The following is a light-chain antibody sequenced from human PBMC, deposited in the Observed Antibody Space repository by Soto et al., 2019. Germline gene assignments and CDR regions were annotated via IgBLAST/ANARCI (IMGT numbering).Light chain of an antibody. CDR2: AAS. CDR1: QSISSY. Sequence: DIPMTQSPSSLSASVGDRFTITCRASQSISSYLNLYQQKPGKAPKLLIYAASSLQSGVPSTFSASGSGTDFTLNISSLQPEDFATYYWQQSYSTPPSTFGQGTKVEIK. J-gene: IGKJ1*01. V-gene: IGKV1-39*01. CDR3: QQSYSTPPST.